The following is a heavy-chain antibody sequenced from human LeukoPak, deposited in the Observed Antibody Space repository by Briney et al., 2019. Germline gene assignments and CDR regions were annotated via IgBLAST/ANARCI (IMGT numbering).Heavy chain of an antibody. Sequence: GGSLRLSCAASGFTFSSYSMNWVRQAPGKGLEWVSYISSSSSYVYYADSVKGRFTISRDNAKNSLYLQMNSLRAEDTAVYYCARDNSRDYDILTGYYGRSFDYWGQGTLVTASS. J-gene: IGHJ4*02. CDR2: ISSSSSYV. CDR1: GFTFSSYS. CDR3: ARDNSRDYDILTGYYGRSFDY. D-gene: IGHD3-9*01. V-gene: IGHV3-21*01.